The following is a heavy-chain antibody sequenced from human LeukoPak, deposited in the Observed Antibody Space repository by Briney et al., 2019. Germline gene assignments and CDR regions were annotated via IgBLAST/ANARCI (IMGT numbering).Heavy chain of an antibody. J-gene: IGHJ3*02. V-gene: IGHV1-18*01. CDR1: GYTFPSYS. CDR3: ARDKSYSTPRSSAFDI. D-gene: IGHD3-10*01. CDR2: ISAYNGNT. Sequence: ASVKVSCQASGYTFPSYSIRGVRQAPGQGLEWMGWISAYNGNTNYAQKLQARVTMTTDAATSTAYMELRSMRSDDTAVYYCARDKSYSTPRSSAFDIWGQGTMVTVSS.